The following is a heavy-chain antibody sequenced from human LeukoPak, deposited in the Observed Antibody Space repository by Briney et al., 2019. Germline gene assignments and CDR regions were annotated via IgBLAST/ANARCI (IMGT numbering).Heavy chain of an antibody. CDR2: IYYSGST. V-gene: IGHV4-39*01. Sequence: PSETLSLTCTVSGGSISSSSYYWGWIRQPPGKGLEWIGSIYYSGSTYYNPSLKSRVTISVDMSKNQFSLKLSSVTAADTAVYYCAISHYYGYNLDDYWGQGTLVTVSS. CDR3: AISHYYGYNLDDY. D-gene: IGHD3-10*01. J-gene: IGHJ4*02. CDR1: GGSISSSSYY.